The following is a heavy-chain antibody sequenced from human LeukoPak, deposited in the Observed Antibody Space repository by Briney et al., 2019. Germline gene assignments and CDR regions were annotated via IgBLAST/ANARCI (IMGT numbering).Heavy chain of an antibody. D-gene: IGHD3-10*01. CDR1: GGSISSYY. Sequence: SETLSLTCTVSGGSISSYYWSWIRQPTGKGLEWIGYIHYSGTTNYNPSLKSRVTISVDTSKNQFSLKLSSVTAADTAVYYCARVPQPNIWFGELGYWGQGTLVTVS. CDR2: IHYSGTT. CDR3: ARVPQPNIWFGELGY. V-gene: IGHV4-59*01. J-gene: IGHJ4*02.